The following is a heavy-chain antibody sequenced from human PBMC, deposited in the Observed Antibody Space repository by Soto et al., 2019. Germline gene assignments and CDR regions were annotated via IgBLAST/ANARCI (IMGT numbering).Heavy chain of an antibody. CDR1: GGSFIDYY. CDR3: ARGLNVRYYYGMDV. J-gene: IGHJ6*02. CDR2: INHSGST. V-gene: IGHV4-34*01. D-gene: IGHD1-1*01. Sequence: PSETLSLTCAVYGGSFIDYYCSWIRQPPGKGLEWIGEINHSGSTNYNPSLKSRVTISVDTSKNQFSLKLSSVTAADTAVYYCARGLNVRYYYGMDVWGQGTTVTVSS.